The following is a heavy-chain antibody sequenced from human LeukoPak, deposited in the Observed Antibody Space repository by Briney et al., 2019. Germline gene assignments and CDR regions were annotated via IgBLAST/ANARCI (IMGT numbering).Heavy chain of an antibody. CDR2: ISGDGGST. Sequence: GGSLRLSCAASGFTFSSYGMHWVRQAPGKGLEWVSLISGDGGSTYYADSVKGRFTISRDNSKNSLYLQMNSLRTEDTALYYCAKNTPRAYGGNYYFDYWGQGTLVTVSS. V-gene: IGHV3-43*02. J-gene: IGHJ4*02. CDR1: GFTFSSYG. CDR3: AKNTPRAYGGNYYFDY. D-gene: IGHD4-23*01.